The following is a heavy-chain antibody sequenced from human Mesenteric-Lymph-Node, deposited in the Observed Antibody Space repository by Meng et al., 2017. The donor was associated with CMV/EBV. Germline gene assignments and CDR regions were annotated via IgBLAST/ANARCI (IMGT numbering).Heavy chain of an antibody. V-gene: IGHV3-23*01. J-gene: IGHJ4*02. D-gene: IGHD3-3*01. Sequence: GESLKISCAASGFTFSSYAMSWVRQAPGKGLEWVSAISGSGGSTYYADSVKGRFTISRDNSKNTLYLQMNSLRAEDTAVYYCARVTIPYYFDYWGQGTLVTVSS. CDR2: ISGSGGST. CDR1: GFTFSSYA. CDR3: ARVTIPYYFDY.